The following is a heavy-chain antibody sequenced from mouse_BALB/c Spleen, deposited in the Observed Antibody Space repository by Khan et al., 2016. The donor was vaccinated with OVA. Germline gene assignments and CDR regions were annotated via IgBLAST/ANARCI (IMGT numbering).Heavy chain of an antibody. Sequence: EVQLVESGPGLVKPSQSLSLTCTVSGFSITSDYGWYCLRHFPGNQLECVGIISYSGSTYYHPSLKGRISISRDTTKNQFFLQLNSLTTEDTATYYCARTARIKYWGQGTTLTVSS. CDR2: ISYSGST. J-gene: IGHJ2*01. CDR1: GFSITSDYG. CDR3: ARTARIKY. V-gene: IGHV3-1*02. D-gene: IGHD1-2*01.